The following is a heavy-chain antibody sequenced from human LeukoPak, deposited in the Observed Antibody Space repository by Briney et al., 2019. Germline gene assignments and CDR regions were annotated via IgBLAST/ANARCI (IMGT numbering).Heavy chain of an antibody. D-gene: IGHD2-21*02. V-gene: IGHV1-69*05. Sequence: SVKVSCKASGGTFSSYAISWVRQAPGQGLEWMGGIIPIFGTANYAQKFQGRVTITTDESTSTAYMEPSSLRSEDTAVYYCTTRAYCGGDCYSDAFDIWGQGTMVTVSS. CDR1: GGTFSSYA. CDR3: TTRAYCGGDCYSDAFDI. J-gene: IGHJ3*02. CDR2: IIPIFGTA.